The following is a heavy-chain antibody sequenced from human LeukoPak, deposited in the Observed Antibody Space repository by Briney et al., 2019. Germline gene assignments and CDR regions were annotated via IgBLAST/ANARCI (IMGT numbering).Heavy chain of an antibody. V-gene: IGHV4-59*08. D-gene: IGHD3-10*01. CDR2: VYYSGST. CDR3: ASGSGVTMVRGVISWFDP. J-gene: IGHJ5*02. Sequence: SETLSLTCTVSGGSISSHYWNWIRQPPGKGLEWIGYVYYSGSTKYNPSLRGRVTMSVDTSKNQFSLKLSSVTAADTAVYYCASGSGVTMVRGVISWFDPWGQGTLVTVSS. CDR1: GGSISSHY.